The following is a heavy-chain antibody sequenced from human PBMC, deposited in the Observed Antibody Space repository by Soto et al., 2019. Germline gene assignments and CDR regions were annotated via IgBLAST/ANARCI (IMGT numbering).Heavy chain of an antibody. CDR2: INADGTTT. J-gene: IGHJ5*02. CDR3: XXVATXSXXXVDP. Sequence: XVHXXXSGXGLXXXXXXLXLSCAASGFTFSTYWMHWVRQAPGKGLVWVSRINADGTTTTYADSVKGRFXXSXXXAKXXXXXXXXXXXXXXXXXXXXXXVATXSXXXVDPWGQGXLV. V-gene: IGHV3-74*01. CDR1: GFTFSTYW.